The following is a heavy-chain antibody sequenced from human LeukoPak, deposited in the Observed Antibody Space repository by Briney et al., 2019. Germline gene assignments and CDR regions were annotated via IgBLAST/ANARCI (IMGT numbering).Heavy chain of an antibody. CDR2: IRYDGSNK. CDR1: GFTFSSYG. V-gene: IGHV3-30*02. Sequence: PGGSLRLSCAASGFTFSSYGMHWVRQAPGKGLEWVAFIRYDGSNKYYADSVKGRFTISRDNSKNTLYLQMNSLRAEDTAVYYCARDFEPLDYYDSSGYYLFGYWGQGTLVTVSS. CDR3: ARDFEPLDYYDSSGYYLFGY. J-gene: IGHJ4*02. D-gene: IGHD3-22*01.